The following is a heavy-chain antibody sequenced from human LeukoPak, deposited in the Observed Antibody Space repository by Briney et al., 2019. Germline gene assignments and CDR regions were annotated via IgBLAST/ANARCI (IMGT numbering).Heavy chain of an antibody. CDR1: GFTSSSYA. D-gene: IGHD6-19*01. J-gene: IGHJ4*02. CDR3: AKYFSPGIAVAGTEPFDY. Sequence: GGSLRLSCAASGFTSSSYAMSWVRQAPGKGLEWVSAISGSGGSTYYADSVKGRFTISRDNSKNTLYLQMNSLRAEDTAVYYCAKYFSPGIAVAGTEPFDYWGQGTLVTVSS. V-gene: IGHV3-23*01. CDR2: ISGSGGST.